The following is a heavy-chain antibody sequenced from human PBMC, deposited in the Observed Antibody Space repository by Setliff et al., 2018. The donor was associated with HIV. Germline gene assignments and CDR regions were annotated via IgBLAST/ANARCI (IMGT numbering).Heavy chain of an antibody. CDR3: ARLSYGDYEKMLDY. D-gene: IGHD4-17*01. Sequence: PGESLKISCKGSGYSFSTYWIGWVRQMPGKGLEWMGIIYPGDSDTRYSPSFQGQVTISADNSISTAYLPWSSLKASDTAMYYCARLSYGDYEKMLDYWGQGTLVTVSS. V-gene: IGHV5-51*01. CDR2: IYPGDSDT. J-gene: IGHJ4*02. CDR1: GYSFSTYW.